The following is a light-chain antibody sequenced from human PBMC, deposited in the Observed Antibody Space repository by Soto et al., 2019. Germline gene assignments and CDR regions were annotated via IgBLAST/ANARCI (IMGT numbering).Light chain of an antibody. J-gene: IGLJ1*01. V-gene: IGLV2-23*01. CDR1: SSDVGSYNL. CDR3: CSYAGSSTPYV. Sequence: QSVLAQPASVSGSPGQSITISCTGTSSDVGSYNLVSWYQQHPGKAPKPMIYEGSKRPSGVSNRFSGSKSGNTASLTISGLQAEDEADYYCCSYAGSSTPYVFGTGTKVTV. CDR2: EGS.